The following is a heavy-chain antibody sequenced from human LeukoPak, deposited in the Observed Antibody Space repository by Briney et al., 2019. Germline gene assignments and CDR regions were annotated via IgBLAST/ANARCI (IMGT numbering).Heavy chain of an antibody. D-gene: IGHD6-19*01. CDR1: GYTFTSYG. CDR2: ISAYNGNT. Sequence: ASVKVSCKASGYTFTSYGISWVRQAPGQGLEWMGWISAYNGNTNYAQKLQGRVTMTTDTSTSTAYMELRSLGSDDTAVYYCARGLGVAGTQRTADYWGQGTLVTVSS. J-gene: IGHJ4*02. V-gene: IGHV1-18*01. CDR3: ARGLGVAGTQRTADY.